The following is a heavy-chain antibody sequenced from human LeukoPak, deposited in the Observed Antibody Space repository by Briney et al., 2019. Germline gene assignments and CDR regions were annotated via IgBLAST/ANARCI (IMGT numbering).Heavy chain of an antibody. CDR2: IRYDGSNK. CDR3: AKHDDSSGYYYFMAPGDAFDI. Sequence: GGSLRLSCAASGFTFSSYAMHWVRQAPGKGLEWVAFIRYDGSNKYYADSVKGRFTISRDNSKNTLYLQMNSLRAEDTAVYYCAKHDDSSGYYYFMAPGDAFDIWGQGTMVTVSS. D-gene: IGHD3-22*01. CDR1: GFTFSSYA. V-gene: IGHV3-30*02. J-gene: IGHJ3*02.